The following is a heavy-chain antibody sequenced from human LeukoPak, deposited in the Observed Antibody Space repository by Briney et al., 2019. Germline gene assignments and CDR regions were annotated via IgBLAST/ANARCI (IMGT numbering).Heavy chain of an antibody. D-gene: IGHD3-10*01. CDR3: ARVGVRGVIIYYFDY. CDR2: ISYDGSNK. Sequence: GGSLRLSCAASGFTFSDYYMSWIRQAPGKGLVGVAVISYDGSNKYYADSVKGRFTISRDNSKNTLYLQMNSLRAEDTAVYYCARVGVRGVIIYYFDYWGQGTLVTVSS. CDR1: GFTFSDYY. V-gene: IGHV3-30*04. J-gene: IGHJ4*02.